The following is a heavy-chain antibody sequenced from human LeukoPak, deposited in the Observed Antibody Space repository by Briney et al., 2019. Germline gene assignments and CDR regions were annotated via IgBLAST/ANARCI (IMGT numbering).Heavy chain of an antibody. J-gene: IGHJ3*02. CDR3: TTDYIAAAAFDI. CDR1: GFTFSNAW. CDR2: IKSKTDGGTT. Sequence: PGGSLRLSCAASGFTFSNAWMSWVRQAPGKGLEWVGRIKSKTDGGTTDYAAPVKGRFTISRDDSKNTLYLQMNSLKTEDTAVYYCTTDYIAAAAFDIWGQGTMVTVSS. V-gene: IGHV3-15*01. D-gene: IGHD6-13*01.